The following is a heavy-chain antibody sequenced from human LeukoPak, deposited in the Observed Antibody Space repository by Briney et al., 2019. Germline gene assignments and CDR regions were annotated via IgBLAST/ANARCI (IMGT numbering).Heavy chain of an antibody. CDR1: GGSISSSNYY. CDR3: ARHVRHYYGLGSPDY. V-gene: IGHV4-39*01. CDR2: MYYTGST. J-gene: IGHJ4*02. D-gene: IGHD3-10*01. Sequence: SETLSLTCTVSGGSISSSNYYWGWIRQPPGKGLEWIGSMYYTGSTYYNPSLKSRVTISIDTSKNQFSLKLSSVTAADAAVYYCARHVRHYYGLGSPDYWGQGTLVTVSS.